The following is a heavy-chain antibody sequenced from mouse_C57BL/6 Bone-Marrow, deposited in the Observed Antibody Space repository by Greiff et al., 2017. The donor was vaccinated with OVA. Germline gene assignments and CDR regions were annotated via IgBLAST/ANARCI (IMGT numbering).Heavy chain of an antibody. Sequence: DVKLVESGGGLVKPGGSLKLSCAASGFTFSSYTMSWVRQTPEKRLEWVATISGGGGNTYYPDSVKGRFTISRDNAKNTLYLQMSRLRSEDTALYYCARPSYKYYAMDYWGQGTSVTVSS. D-gene: IGHD1-3*01. CDR3: ARPSYKYYAMDY. J-gene: IGHJ4*01. CDR1: GFTFSSYT. V-gene: IGHV5-9*01. CDR2: ISGGGGNT.